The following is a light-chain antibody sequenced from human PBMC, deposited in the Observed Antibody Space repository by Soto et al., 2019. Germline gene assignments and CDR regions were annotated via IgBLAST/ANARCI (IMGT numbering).Light chain of an antibody. CDR1: QGISSY. CDR2: AAS. CDR3: QQFNSYPVT. V-gene: IGKV1-9*01. Sequence: DIPLTQSPSFLSASVGDRVTITCRASQGISSYLAWHQQKPGKAPKLLIYAASTLQSGVPSRFSGSGSGTEFTLTISSLQPEDFATYYCQQFNSYPVTFGGGTKVEIK. J-gene: IGKJ4*01.